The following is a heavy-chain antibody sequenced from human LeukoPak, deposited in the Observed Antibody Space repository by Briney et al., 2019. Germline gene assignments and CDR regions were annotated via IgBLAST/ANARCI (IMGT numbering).Heavy chain of an antibody. D-gene: IGHD3-22*01. CDR2: IKQDGSEK. J-gene: IGHJ4*02. Sequence: GGSLRLCCAASGFTFSSYWMSWVRQAPGKGLEWVANIKQDGSEKYYVDSVKGRFTISRDNAKNSLYLQMNSLRAEDTAVYYCARYYYDSSGYYYPFDYWGQGTLVTVSS. CDR3: ARYYYDSSGYYYPFDY. CDR1: GFTFSSYW. V-gene: IGHV3-7*01.